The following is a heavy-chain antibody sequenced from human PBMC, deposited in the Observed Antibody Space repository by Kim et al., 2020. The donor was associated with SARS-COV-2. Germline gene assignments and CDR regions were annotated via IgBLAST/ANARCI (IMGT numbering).Heavy chain of an antibody. J-gene: IGHJ4*02. CDR2: IGAGGDM. D-gene: IGHD6-19*01. Sequence: GGSLRLSCAASGVTFSSYAVTWVRQAPGKGLDWVSTIGAGGDMYYADSVKGRFTISRDKSKNTVHLQMNSLRVEDTAIYYCAKGLVRPTTSVDYWGQGTL. CDR1: GVTFSSYA. V-gene: IGHV3-23*01. CDR3: AKGLVRPTTSVDY.